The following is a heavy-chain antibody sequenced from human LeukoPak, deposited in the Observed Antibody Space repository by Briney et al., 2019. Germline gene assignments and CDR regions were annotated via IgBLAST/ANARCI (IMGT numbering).Heavy chain of an antibody. Sequence: GASVRVSCKASGYTFTGYYMHWVRQAPGQGLEWMGWINPNSGGTNYAQKFQGRVTMTRDTSISTAYMELSRLRSDDTAVYYCAPRSPTGSPFDYWGQGTLVTVSS. J-gene: IGHJ4*02. CDR1: GYTFTGYY. D-gene: IGHD1-14*01. CDR2: INPNSGGT. CDR3: APRSPTGSPFDY. V-gene: IGHV1-2*02.